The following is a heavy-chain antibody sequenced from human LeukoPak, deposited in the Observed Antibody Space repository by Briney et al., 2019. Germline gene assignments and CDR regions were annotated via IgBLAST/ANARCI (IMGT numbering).Heavy chain of an antibody. D-gene: IGHD2-2*01. CDR3: ANIPKPDIVVPR. J-gene: IGHJ4*02. CDR1: GFTFSSNA. Sequence: QPGGSLRLSCAASGFTFSSNAMNWVRQVPGKGLELVSGISGSGGITYYADSVKGRSTISGDNSKNTLYLQMNSLRAEDTAVYYCANIPKPDIVVPRWGQGTLVTVSS. V-gene: IGHV3-23*01. CDR2: ISGSGGIT.